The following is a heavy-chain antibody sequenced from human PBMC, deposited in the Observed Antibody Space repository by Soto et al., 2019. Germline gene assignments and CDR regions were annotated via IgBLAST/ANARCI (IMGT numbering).Heavy chain of an antibody. V-gene: IGHV5-51*01. D-gene: IGHD4-17*01. CDR3: ARQNDGDYFAFDI. J-gene: IGHJ3*02. CDR2: IYPGDSDT. CDR1: GYSFTRYW. Sequence: PGGSLKIYCKVSGYSFTRYWIGWVRQMPGKGLEWMGIIYPGDSDTRYSPSFQGQVTISADKSISTAYLQWSSLKASDTAMYYCARQNDGDYFAFDIWGQGTMVTVSS.